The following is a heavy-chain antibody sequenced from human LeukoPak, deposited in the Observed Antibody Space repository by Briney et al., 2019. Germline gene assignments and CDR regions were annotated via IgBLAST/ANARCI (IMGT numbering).Heavy chain of an antibody. Sequence: PGGSLRLSCSTSGFIFSSYPMHWVRQPPGKGLEYDSGITSNGDSTNYADSVKGRFTISRDNSKNTLSLHMSSLRAEDTAVYYCVKDQGEYSSSWYYFDNWGQGTLVTVSS. J-gene: IGHJ4*02. CDR3: VKDQGEYSSSWYYFDN. CDR2: ITSNGDST. V-gene: IGHV3-64D*06. CDR1: GFIFSSYP. D-gene: IGHD6-13*01.